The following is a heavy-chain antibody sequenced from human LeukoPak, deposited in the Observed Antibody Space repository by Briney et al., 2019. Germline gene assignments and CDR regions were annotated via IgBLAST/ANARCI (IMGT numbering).Heavy chain of an antibody. J-gene: IGHJ4*02. V-gene: IGHV1-18*01. D-gene: IGHD3-16*02. CDR3: ARFDVWGSYRLPIN. CDR1: GGTFSSYA. Sequence: GASAKVSCKASGGTFSSYAISWVRQAPGQGLEWMGWISAYNGNTNYAQKLQGRVTMTTDTSTSTAYMELRSLRSDDTAVYYCARFDVWGSYRLPINWGQGTLVTVSS. CDR2: ISAYNGNT.